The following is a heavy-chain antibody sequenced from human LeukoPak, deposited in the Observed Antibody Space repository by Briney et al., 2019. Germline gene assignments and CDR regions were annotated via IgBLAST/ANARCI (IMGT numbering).Heavy chain of an antibody. CDR2: IYYSGST. Sequence: PSETLSLTCTVSGGSISSYYWSWIRQPPGKGLEWIGYIYYSGSTNYNPSLKSRVTISVDTSKNQFSLKLSSVTAAGTAVYYCARRVAVATNRNKDYYYYGMDVWGQGTTVTVSS. V-gene: IGHV4-59*08. CDR1: GGSISSYY. D-gene: IGHD6-19*01. J-gene: IGHJ6*02. CDR3: ARRVAVATNRNKDYYYYGMDV.